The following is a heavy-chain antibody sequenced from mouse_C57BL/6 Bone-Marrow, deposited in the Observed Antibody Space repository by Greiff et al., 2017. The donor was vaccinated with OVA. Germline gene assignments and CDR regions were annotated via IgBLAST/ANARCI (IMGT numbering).Heavy chain of an antibody. V-gene: IGHV1-64*01. CDR2: IHPNSGST. CDR1: GYTFTSYW. J-gene: IGHJ4*01. D-gene: IGHD2-2*01. Sequence: QVQLQQPGAELVKPGASVKLSCKASGYTFTSYWMHWVKQRPGQGLEWIGMIHPNSGSTNYNEKFKSKATLTVDKSSSTAYMQLSRLTSEDSAVYYCAREGWLRYYAMDYWGQGTSVTVSS. CDR3: AREGWLRYYAMDY.